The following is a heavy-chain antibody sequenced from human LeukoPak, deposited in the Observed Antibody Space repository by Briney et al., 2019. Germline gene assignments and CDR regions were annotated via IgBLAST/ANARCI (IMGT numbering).Heavy chain of an antibody. CDR1: GFTFSSYG. V-gene: IGHV3-33*01. D-gene: IGHD3-3*01. CDR2: IWYDGSNK. J-gene: IGHJ4*02. Sequence: GGSLRLSCAASGFTFSSYGMHWVRQAPGKGREWVAVIWYDGSNKYYADSVKGRFTISRDNSKNTLYLQMNSLRAEDTAVYYCAIQAGSGYNPIYWGQGTLVTVSS. CDR3: AIQAGSGYNPIY.